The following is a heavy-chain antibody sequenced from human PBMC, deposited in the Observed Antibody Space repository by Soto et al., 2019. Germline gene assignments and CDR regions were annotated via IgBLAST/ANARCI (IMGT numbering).Heavy chain of an antibody. CDR1: GYSFTATY. CDR3: VTEHRFCRGGRCSIES. J-gene: IGHJ4*02. D-gene: IGHD2-15*01. Sequence: ASVKVSCKTSGYSFTATYMHWVGQAPGQGLEWMGWINPNSGAIFHAQKFQGRLTMTRDTSMSTAFMELRRLRSNDTAVYYCVTEHRFCRGGRCSIESWGQGTLVTVSS. CDR2: INPNSGAI. V-gene: IGHV1-2*02.